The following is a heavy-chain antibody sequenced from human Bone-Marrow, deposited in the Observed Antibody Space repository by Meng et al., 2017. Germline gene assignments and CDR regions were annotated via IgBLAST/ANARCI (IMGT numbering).Heavy chain of an antibody. CDR3: ARGDGYNRYFDY. D-gene: IGHD5-24*01. Sequence: QVQLQESGPGLVKPSETLSLTCTVSGGSISSYYWSWIRQPPGKGLESIGYIYHSGTAYYNPSLESRVTISVDRSKNQFSLKLSSVTAADTAVYYCARGDGYNRYFDYWGQGTLVTVSS. CDR2: IYHSGTA. J-gene: IGHJ4*02. CDR1: GGSISSYY. V-gene: IGHV4-59*12.